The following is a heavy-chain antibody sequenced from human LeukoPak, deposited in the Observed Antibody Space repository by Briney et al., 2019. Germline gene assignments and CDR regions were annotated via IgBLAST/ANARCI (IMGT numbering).Heavy chain of an antibody. D-gene: IGHD6-19*01. CDR3: AREPAPFRSGWYWIH. Sequence: GGSLRLSCVASGFTFTNYAMSWVRQAPGKGLEWVAVVAHDGSISYFADSAKGRFTISRDNSKNTLYLQMNKLRVEDTAVYYCAREPAPFRSGWYWIHWGQGTLVTVSS. V-gene: IGHV3-30*03. J-gene: IGHJ4*02. CDR2: VAHDGSIS. CDR1: GFTFTNYA.